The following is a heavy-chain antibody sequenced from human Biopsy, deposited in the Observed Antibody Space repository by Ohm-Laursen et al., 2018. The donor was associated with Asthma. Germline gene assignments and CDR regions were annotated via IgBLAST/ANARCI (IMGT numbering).Heavy chain of an antibody. J-gene: IGHJ3*02. CDR1: GFSFSNFA. CDR2: ISKDASTQ. D-gene: IGHD1-1*01. CDR3: VRDGTDNAFDI. Sequence: SLRLSCAASGFSFSNFAIHWVRQAPGKGLEWVGVISKDASTQDYADSVKGRFTMARDNPKNTLDLQMNSLREEDTAVYYCVRDGTDNAFDIWGQGTVVSVSS. V-gene: IGHV3-30*01.